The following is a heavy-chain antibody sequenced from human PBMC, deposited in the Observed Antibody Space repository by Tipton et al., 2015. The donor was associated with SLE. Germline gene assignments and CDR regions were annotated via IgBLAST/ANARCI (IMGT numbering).Heavy chain of an antibody. CDR1: GYRFSTYG. J-gene: IGHJ5*02. Sequence: QVQLVQSGAEVKKPGASVRVSCKGSGYRFSTYGISWVRQAPGQGLEWMGWISAYNGDTNYAQKLQGRVTMTTDTSTSTAYMELRSLRSDVTAVYYCARDGSAMDWFDPWGQGTLVTVSS. CDR2: ISAYNGDT. D-gene: IGHD5-24*01. CDR3: ARDGSAMDWFDP. V-gene: IGHV1-18*01.